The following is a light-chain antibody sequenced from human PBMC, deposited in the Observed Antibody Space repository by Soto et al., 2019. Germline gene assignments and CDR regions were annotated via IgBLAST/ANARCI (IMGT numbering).Light chain of an antibody. V-gene: IGKV1-33*01. J-gene: IGKJ4*01. Sequence: DIQMTQSPSPLSASVGDRVTITCQASQDIKKYLSWYQQKPGKAPKLLIYDASNLETGVPSRFSGSGSGTDFTFAISSLQPEDIATYHCQQYDKLPLTFGGGTKVELK. CDR1: QDIKKY. CDR3: QQYDKLPLT. CDR2: DAS.